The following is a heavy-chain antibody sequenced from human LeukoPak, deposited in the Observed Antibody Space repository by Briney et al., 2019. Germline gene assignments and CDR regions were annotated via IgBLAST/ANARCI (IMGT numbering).Heavy chain of an antibody. Sequence: ASVKVSCKASGYTFTGYYMHWVRQAPGQGLEWMGWINPNSGGTNYAQKFQGRVTMSRDRSISTAYMELSSLRSEDTAVYYCAREDDTGRYMGDDAFDIWGQGTMVTVSS. CDR3: AREDDTGRYMGDDAFDI. CDR2: INPNSGGT. V-gene: IGHV1-2*02. CDR1: GYTFTGYY. J-gene: IGHJ3*02. D-gene: IGHD1-26*01.